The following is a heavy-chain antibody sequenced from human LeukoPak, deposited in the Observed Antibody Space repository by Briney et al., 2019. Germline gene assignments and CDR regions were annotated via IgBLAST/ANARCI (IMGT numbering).Heavy chain of an antibody. J-gene: IGHJ4*02. V-gene: IGHV4-38-2*01. Sequence: SETLSLTCAVSGYSTSSGYYWGWIRQPPGKGLEWIGSIYHSGSTYYNPSLKSRVTISVDTSKNQFSLKLSSVTAADTAVYYCASLQVPAAIGIDYWGQGTLVTVSS. CDR3: ASLQVPAAIGIDY. CDR1: GYSTSSGYY. D-gene: IGHD2-2*01. CDR2: IYHSGST.